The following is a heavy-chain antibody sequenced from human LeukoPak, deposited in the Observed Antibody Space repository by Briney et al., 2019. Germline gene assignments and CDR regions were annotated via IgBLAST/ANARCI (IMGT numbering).Heavy chain of an antibody. D-gene: IGHD3-10*01. CDR1: GGSFSGYY. Sequence: PSETLSLTCAVYGGSFSGYYWSWIRQPPGKGLEWIGYIYYTGSTNYNPSLKSRVTISVDTSKSQFSLKLSSVTAADTAVYYCARDGSGSYVYWGQGTLVTVSS. V-gene: IGHV4-59*01. CDR2: IYYTGST. CDR3: ARDGSGSYVY. J-gene: IGHJ4*02.